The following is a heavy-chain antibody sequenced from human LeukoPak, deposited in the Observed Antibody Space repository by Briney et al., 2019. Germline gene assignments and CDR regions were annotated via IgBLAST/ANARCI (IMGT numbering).Heavy chain of an antibody. CDR2: ISSNGGST. Sequence: GGSLRLSCAASGFTFSSYAMHWVRQAPGKGLEYVSAISSNGGSTYYANSVKGRFTISRDNSKNTLYLQMGSLRAEDTAVYYCARDRLNYDFWSGYSPAYYYYYGMDVWGQGTTVTVSS. CDR3: ARDRLNYDFWSGYSPAYYYYYGMDV. CDR1: GFTFSSYA. V-gene: IGHV3-64*01. D-gene: IGHD3-3*01. J-gene: IGHJ6*02.